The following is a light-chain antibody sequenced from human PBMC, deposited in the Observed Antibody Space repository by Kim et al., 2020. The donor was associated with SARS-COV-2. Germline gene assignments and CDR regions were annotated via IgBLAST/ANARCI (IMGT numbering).Light chain of an antibody. Sequence: SYELTQPPSVSVSPGQTASITCSGDKLGDKYACWYQQKPGQSPVLVIYQDSKWPSGIPERFSGSNSGNTATLTISGTQAMDEADYYCQAWDSSTGGVFGGGTQLTVL. CDR2: QDS. V-gene: IGLV3-1*01. CDR1: KLGDKY. CDR3: QAWDSSTGGV. J-gene: IGLJ3*02.